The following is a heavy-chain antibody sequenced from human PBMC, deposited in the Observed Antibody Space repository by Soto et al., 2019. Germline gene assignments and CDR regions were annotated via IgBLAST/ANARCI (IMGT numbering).Heavy chain of an antibody. D-gene: IGHD1-26*01. Sequence: QVQLQESGPGLVKPSETLSLTCTVSGASVSSGNYYWSWIRQPPGQGLECIGYIFYCGSTNYNPYLKSRVTISMNTSKNQFSLKLSSVTAADTAVYYSARGSGSYYAYWGHGTLVTVSS. CDR1: GASVSSGNYY. CDR2: IFYCGST. CDR3: ARGSGSYYAY. V-gene: IGHV4-61*01. J-gene: IGHJ4*01.